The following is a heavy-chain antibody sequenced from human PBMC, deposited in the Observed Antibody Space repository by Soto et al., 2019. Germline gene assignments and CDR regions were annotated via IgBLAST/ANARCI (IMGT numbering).Heavy chain of an antibody. D-gene: IGHD3-22*01. CDR1: GFTFSDYY. CDR2: ISSSSSYT. V-gene: IGHV3-11*06. Sequence: GGSLRLSCPASGFTFSDYYKSWIRQAPGKGLEWVSYISSSSSYTNYADSVKGRFTISRDNAKNSLYLQMTNLRPEDAALYYCAKSGYDRSGRLLRYFQHWGQGTLVIVSS. CDR3: AKSGYDRSGRLLRYFQH. J-gene: IGHJ1*01.